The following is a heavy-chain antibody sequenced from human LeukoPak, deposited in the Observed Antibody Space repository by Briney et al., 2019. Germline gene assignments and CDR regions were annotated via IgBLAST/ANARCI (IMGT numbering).Heavy chain of an antibody. CDR1: GYTFTGYY. CDR3: ARDESGSYYFDY. CDR2: INPNSGGT. D-gene: IGHD1-26*01. J-gene: IGHJ4*02. Sequence: ASVKVSCKASGYTFTGYYMHWLRQAPGQGLEWMGRINPNSGGTNYAQKFQGRVTMTRDTSISTAYMELSRLRSDDTAVYYCARDESGSYYFDYWGQGTLVTVSS. V-gene: IGHV1-2*06.